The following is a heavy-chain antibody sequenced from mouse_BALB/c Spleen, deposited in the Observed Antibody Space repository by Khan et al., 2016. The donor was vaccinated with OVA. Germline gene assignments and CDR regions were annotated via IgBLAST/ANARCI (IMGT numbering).Heavy chain of an antibody. CDR1: GYTFTYYV. Sequence: VQLKQSGPELVKPGASVKMSCKASGYTFTYYVITWVKQRTGQGLEWIGEIYPGSDNAYYNERFKGKATLTADKSSNTTHMQLSSLTSEDSAVYFCARGDGYYVYVDYWGQGTTLTVSS. CDR2: IYPGSDNA. J-gene: IGHJ2*01. D-gene: IGHD2-3*01. CDR3: ARGDGYYVYVDY. V-gene: IGHV1-77*01.